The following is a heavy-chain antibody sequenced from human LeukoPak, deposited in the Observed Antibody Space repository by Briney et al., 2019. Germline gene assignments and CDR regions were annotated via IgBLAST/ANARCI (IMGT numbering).Heavy chain of an antibody. CDR1: GYTFTSYG. J-gene: IGHJ6*02. V-gene: IGHV1-46*01. Sequence: ASVKVSCKASGYTFTSYGISWVRQAPGQGLEWMGIINPSGGSTSYAQKFQGRVTMTRDTSTSTVYMELSSLRSEDTAVYYCARERLVGFIVVVPAAMLMDVWGQGTTVTVSS. CDR2: INPSGGST. CDR3: ARERLVGFIVVVPAAMLMDV. D-gene: IGHD2-2*01.